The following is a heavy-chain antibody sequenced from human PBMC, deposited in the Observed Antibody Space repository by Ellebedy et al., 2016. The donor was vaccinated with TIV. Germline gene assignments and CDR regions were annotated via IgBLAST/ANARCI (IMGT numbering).Heavy chain of an antibody. CDR1: GGSISSSSYY. CDR2: IYYGGST. V-gene: IGHV4-39*07. CDR3: AKENYGMDV. Sequence: MPSETLSLTCTVSGGSISSSSYYWGWIRQPPGKGLEWIGSIYYGGSTYYNPSLKSRVSMSVDKSKNQFSLNLNSVSAADTAVYYCAKENYGMDVWGQGTTVIVSS. J-gene: IGHJ6*02.